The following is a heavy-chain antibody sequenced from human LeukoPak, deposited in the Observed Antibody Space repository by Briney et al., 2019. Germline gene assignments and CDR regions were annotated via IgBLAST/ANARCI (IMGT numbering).Heavy chain of an antibody. CDR1: GYSFTSYW. D-gene: IGHD3-10*01. J-gene: IGHJ4*02. CDR2: IDPSDSYT. CDR3: ARHYSHYYGSGSPFLDY. Sequence: GESLKISCKGSGYSFTSYWISWVRQMPGKGLEWMGRIDPSDSYTNYSPSFQGHVTISADKSISTAYLQWSSLKASDTATYYCARHYSHYYGSGSPFLDYWGQGTLVTVSS. V-gene: IGHV5-10-1*01.